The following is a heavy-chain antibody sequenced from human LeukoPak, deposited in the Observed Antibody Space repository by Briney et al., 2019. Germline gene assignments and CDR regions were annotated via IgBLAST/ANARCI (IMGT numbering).Heavy chain of an antibody. J-gene: IGHJ5*02. CDR1: GFTFSSYG. D-gene: IGHD2-8*01. Sequence: GGSLRLSCAASGFTFSSYGMHWVRQAPGKGLEWVAFIRYDGSNKYYADSVKGRFTISRDNSKNTLYLQMNSLRAEDTAVYYCANGNRYCTNGVCFDPWGQGTLVTVSS. V-gene: IGHV3-30*02. CDR3: ANGNRYCTNGVCFDP. CDR2: IRYDGSNK.